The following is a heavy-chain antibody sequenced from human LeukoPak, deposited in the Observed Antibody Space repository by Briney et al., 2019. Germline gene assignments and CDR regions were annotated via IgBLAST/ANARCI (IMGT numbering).Heavy chain of an antibody. D-gene: IGHD6-19*01. Sequence: GGSLRLSCAASGFTFSSYAMHWVRQAPGKGLEWVAVISYDGSNKYYADSVKGRFTISRDNSKNTLYLQMNSLRAEDTAVYYCARDERPVAGPIDYWGQGTLVTVSS. J-gene: IGHJ4*02. CDR3: ARDERPVAGPIDY. V-gene: IGHV3-30*04. CDR1: GFTFSSYA. CDR2: ISYDGSNK.